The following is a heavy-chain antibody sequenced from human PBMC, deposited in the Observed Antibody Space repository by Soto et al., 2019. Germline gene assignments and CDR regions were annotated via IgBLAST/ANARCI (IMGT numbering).Heavy chain of an antibody. CDR1: GYSFTSYW. J-gene: IGHJ4*02. Sequence: PGESLKISCKGSGYSFTSYWIGWVRQMPGKGLEWMGIIYPGDSDNRYGPSFQGQVTISADKSISTAYLQWSSLNASDTATYYCARQEGSTTICFDFWGQGTLVPVSS. CDR3: ARQEGSTTICFDF. V-gene: IGHV5-51*01. D-gene: IGHD2-2*01. CDR2: IYPGDSDN.